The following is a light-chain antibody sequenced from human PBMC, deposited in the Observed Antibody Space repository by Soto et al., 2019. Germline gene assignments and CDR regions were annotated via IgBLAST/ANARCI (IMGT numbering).Light chain of an antibody. V-gene: IGKV3-20*01. CDR1: QSVSSSY. Sequence: EIVLTQSPGTLSLSPGERATLSCRASQSVSSSYLAWYQQKPGQAPRQLIYGASSRATGIPNRFSGSGSGTYFTLTITRLELEDFAVYYCQHYRTSFGGGTRVETK. J-gene: IGKJ4*01. CDR3: QHYRTS. CDR2: GAS.